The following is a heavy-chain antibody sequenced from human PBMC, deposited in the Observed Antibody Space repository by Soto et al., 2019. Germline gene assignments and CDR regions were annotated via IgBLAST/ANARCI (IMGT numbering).Heavy chain of an antibody. Sequence: SLRLSCAASGFTFSSYGMHWVRQAPGKGLEWVAVIWYDGSNKYYADSVKGRFTISRDNSKNTLYLQMNSLRAEDTAVYYCARRVYSYGQTVDYWGQGTLVTVSS. CDR1: GFTFSSYG. V-gene: IGHV3-33*01. CDR3: ARRVYSYGQTVDY. J-gene: IGHJ4*02. D-gene: IGHD5-18*01. CDR2: IWYDGSNK.